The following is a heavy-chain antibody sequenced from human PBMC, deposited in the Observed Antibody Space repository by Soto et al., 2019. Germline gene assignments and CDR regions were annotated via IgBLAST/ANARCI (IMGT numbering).Heavy chain of an antibody. V-gene: IGHV1-8*01. D-gene: IGHD2-15*01. CDR3: ARLAEYCNGIKCYSNFDF. CDR1: GYNFTNFD. CDR2: MNPSSGET. Sequence: NVSCKTSGYNFTNFDINWVRQAPGRGLVWMGWMNPSSGETGSAQNFQGRVTMTRDISTRTFFMQLTSLRSEDTAIYYCARLAEYCNGIKCYSNFDFWGRGTQVTVSS. J-gene: IGHJ4*01.